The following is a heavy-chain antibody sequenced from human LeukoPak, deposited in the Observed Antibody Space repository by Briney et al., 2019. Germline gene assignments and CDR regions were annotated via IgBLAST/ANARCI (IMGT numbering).Heavy chain of an antibody. CDR1: GGSISSYY. J-gene: IGHJ4*02. V-gene: IGHV4-59*01. D-gene: IGHD3-22*01. Sequence: KPSETLSLTCTVSGGSISSYYWSWIRQPPGKGLEWSGYIYYSGSTNYHPPLKSRVTISVDTPKNQFSLKLSSVAAADTAVYYCAGASYDSSGVHWGQGTLVTVSS. CDR3: AGASYDSSGVH. CDR2: IYYSGST.